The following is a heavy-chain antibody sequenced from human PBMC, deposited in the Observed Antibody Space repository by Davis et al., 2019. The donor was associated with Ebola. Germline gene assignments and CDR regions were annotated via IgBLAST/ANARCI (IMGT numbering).Heavy chain of an antibody. D-gene: IGHD5-24*01. V-gene: IGHV6-1*01. Sequence: HSQTLSLTCAISGDSVSSGSAAWNWFRQSPSRGLEWLGRTYYTSKWYNHYAASVKSRATINPDTSKNQFSLQLNSVTPEDTAVYYCARGWLRTGLDIWGQGTMVIVSS. CDR3: ARGWLRTGLDI. CDR1: GDSVSSGSAA. J-gene: IGHJ3*02. CDR2: TYYTSKWYN.